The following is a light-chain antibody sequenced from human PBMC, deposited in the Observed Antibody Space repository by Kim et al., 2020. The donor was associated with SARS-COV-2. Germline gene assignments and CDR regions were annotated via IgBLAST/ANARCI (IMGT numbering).Light chain of an antibody. J-gene: IGKJ1*01. CDR2: AAS. CDR3: QQSYNTPPWT. V-gene: IGKV1-39*01. CDR1: QPISIS. Sequence: SVGDRVTIVCRTSQPISISLNWYQQKPGKAPKLLIYAASNLESGVPSRFSGGGSGTAFSLAISALQLEDFATYYCQQSYNTPPWTFGPGTKVDIK.